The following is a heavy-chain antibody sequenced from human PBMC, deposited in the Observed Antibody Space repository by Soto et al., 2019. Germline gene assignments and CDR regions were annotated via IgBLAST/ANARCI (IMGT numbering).Heavy chain of an antibody. V-gene: IGHV4-34*01. Sequence: SETPSLTCAVYGGSFGGYYWSWIRQPPGKGLEWIGEINHSGSTNYNPSLKSRVTISVDTSKNQFSLKLSSVTAADAAVYYCAREKVNPRSFDPWGQGILVTVSS. J-gene: IGHJ5*02. CDR2: INHSGST. CDR1: GGSFGGYY. CDR3: AREKVNPRSFDP.